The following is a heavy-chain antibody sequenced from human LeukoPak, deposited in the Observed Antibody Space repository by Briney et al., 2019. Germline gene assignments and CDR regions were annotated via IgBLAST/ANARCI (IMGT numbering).Heavy chain of an antibody. CDR1: GYSISSGYY. J-gene: IGHJ3*02. V-gene: IGHV4-38-2*01. Sequence: SETLSLTCAVSGYSISSGYYWGWIRQPPGKGLEWIGSIYYSGSTYYNPSLKSRVTISVDTSKNQFSLKLSSVTAADTAVYYCARRGIVVVPAAIRTFDIWGQGTMLTVSS. D-gene: IGHD2-2*02. CDR3: ARRGIVVVPAAIRTFDI. CDR2: IYYSGST.